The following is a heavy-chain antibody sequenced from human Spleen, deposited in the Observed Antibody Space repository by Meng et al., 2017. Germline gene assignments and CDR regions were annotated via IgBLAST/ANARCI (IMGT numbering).Heavy chain of an antibody. CDR1: DDSISSYH. Sequence: QVQLKESGPGLVKPSETLSLTCTVSDDSISSYHWSWIRQPPGKGLEWIGEIHLGGRPNYSPSLKSRVTISVDKSNNELSLKLTSVTAADTAVYFCVRIFDSRAQGTLVTVSS. J-gene: IGHJ4*02. V-gene: IGHV4-59*12. CDR2: IHLGGRP. CDR3: VRIFDS.